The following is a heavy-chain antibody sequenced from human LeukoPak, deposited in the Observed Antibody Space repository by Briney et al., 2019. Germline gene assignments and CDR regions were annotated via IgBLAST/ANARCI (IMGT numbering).Heavy chain of an antibody. CDR3: AGNYYDILTGYYRGDWFDP. CDR1: GYTFTGYY. J-gene: IGHJ5*02. D-gene: IGHD3-9*01. CDR2: INPNSGST. Sequence: ASVKVSCKASGYTFTGYYMHWVRQAPGQGLEWMGWINPNSGSTNYAQKFQGRVTMTRDTSISTAYMELSRLRSDDTAVYYCAGNYYDILTGYYRGDWFDPWGQGTLVTVSS. V-gene: IGHV1-2*02.